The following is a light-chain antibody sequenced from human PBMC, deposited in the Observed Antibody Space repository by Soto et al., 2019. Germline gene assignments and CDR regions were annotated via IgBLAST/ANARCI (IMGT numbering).Light chain of an antibody. Sequence: QSALTQPASVSGSPGQSITISCAGTSSDVGAYDYVSWYQQHPGKAPKVMIYHVTYRPSGVSDRFSGSKSGNTASLTISGLQAEDEADYYCYSYTSSSLYVFGAGTKLTVL. CDR2: HVT. CDR1: SSDVGAYDY. J-gene: IGLJ1*01. V-gene: IGLV2-14*03. CDR3: YSYTSSSLYV.